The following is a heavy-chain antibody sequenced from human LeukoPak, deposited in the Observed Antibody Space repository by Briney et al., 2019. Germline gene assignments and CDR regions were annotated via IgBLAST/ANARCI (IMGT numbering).Heavy chain of an antibody. J-gene: IGHJ3*02. V-gene: IGHV4-59*01. CDR3: ARDLILGYCSGGSCYHGGAFDI. CDR2: IYYSGST. CDR1: GCSISSYY. D-gene: IGHD2-15*01. Sequence: SETLSLTCTVSGCSISSYYWSWIRQPPGKGLEWIGYIYYSGSTNYNPSLKSRVTISVDTSKNQFSLKLSSVTAADTAVYYCARDLILGYCSGGSCYHGGAFDIWGQGTMVTVSS.